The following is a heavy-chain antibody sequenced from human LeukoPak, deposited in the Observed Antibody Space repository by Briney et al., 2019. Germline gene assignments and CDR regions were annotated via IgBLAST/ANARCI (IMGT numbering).Heavy chain of an antibody. CDR3: AKEAGIVVVVAATD. Sequence: GGSLRLSCAASGFTFSNYGMHWVRQAPGKGLEWVAFIRYDGSNKYYADSVKGRFTISRDNSKNTLYLQMNSLRAEDTAVYYCAKEAGIVVVVAATDWGQGTLVTVSS. CDR2: IRYDGSNK. V-gene: IGHV3-30*02. D-gene: IGHD2-15*01. J-gene: IGHJ1*01. CDR1: GFTFSNYG.